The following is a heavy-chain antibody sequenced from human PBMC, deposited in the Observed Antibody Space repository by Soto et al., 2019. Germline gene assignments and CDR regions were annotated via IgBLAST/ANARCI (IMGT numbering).Heavy chain of an antibody. V-gene: IGHV3-23*01. D-gene: IGHD3-3*01. CDR2: ISGSGGST. CDR1: GFTFSSYA. CDR3: AKGQAIFGVVTLNWFYP. Sequence: EVQLLESGGGLVQPGGSLRLSCAASGFTFSSYAMSWVRQAPGKGLEWVSAISGSGGSTYYADSVKGRFTISRDNSKNTLYLQMNSLRAEDTAVYYCAKGQAIFGVVTLNWFYPWGQGTLVTVSS. J-gene: IGHJ5*02.